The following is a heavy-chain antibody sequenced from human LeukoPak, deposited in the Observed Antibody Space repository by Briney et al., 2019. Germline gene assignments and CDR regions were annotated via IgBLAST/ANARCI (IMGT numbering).Heavy chain of an antibody. CDR1: GFTFSSYA. D-gene: IGHD2-2*02. CDR2: ISYDGSNK. Sequence: PGGSLRLSCAASGFTFSSYAMHWVRQAPGKGLEWVAVISYDGSNKYYADSVKGRFTISRDNSKNTLYLQMNSQRGEDTAVSYCARASAAIAPIAGLPGDYWGQGTLVTVSS. V-gene: IGHV3-30*01. CDR3: ARASAAIAPIAGLPGDY. J-gene: IGHJ4*02.